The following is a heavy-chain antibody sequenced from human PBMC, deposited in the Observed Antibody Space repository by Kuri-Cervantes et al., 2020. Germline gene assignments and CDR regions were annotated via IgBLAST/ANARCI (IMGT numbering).Heavy chain of an antibody. J-gene: IGHJ6*02. CDR2: ISGNGQNV. V-gene: IGHV3-9*01. CDR1: GYNFDGFV. CDR3: ARESHYYYGMDV. Sequence: LSLTCAASGYNFDGFVMHWVRQRPGKGLEWVSSISGNGQNVYYADSVKGRFTISRDNAKNSLYLQMNSLRAEDTAVYYCARESHYYYGMDVWGQGTTVTVSS.